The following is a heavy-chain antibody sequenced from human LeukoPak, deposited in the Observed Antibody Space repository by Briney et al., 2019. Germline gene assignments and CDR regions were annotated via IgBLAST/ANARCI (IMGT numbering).Heavy chain of an antibody. D-gene: IGHD3-10*01. V-gene: IGHV4-34*01. CDR1: GGSFSDYY. CDR3: ARGRGMPRGVQYSYYGMDV. J-gene: IGHJ6*02. CDR2: INHSGST. Sequence: SETLSLTCAVYGGSFSDYYWSWIRQPPGKGLEWIGEINHSGSTSYNPSLKGRVTISVDTSENQFSLKLSSVTAADTAVYYCARGRGMPRGVQYSYYGMDVWGQGTTVTVSS.